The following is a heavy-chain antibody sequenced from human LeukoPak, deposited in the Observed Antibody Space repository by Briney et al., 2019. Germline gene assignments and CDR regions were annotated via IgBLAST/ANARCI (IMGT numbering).Heavy chain of an antibody. CDR3: ASGRQIGGYFDY. D-gene: IGHD3-16*01. Sequence: AAVKVSCKASGGTFSSYAISWVGQAPGQGREWMGGIIPIFGTANYAQKFQGRVTITADESTGTAYMKLSSLRSEDTAVYYCASGRQIGGYFDYWGQGTLVTVSS. CDR1: GGTFSSYA. J-gene: IGHJ4*02. CDR2: IIPIFGTA. V-gene: IGHV1-69*01.